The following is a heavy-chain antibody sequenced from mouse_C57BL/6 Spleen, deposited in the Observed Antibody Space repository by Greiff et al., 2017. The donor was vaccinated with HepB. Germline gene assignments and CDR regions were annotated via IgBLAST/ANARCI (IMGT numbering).Heavy chain of an antibody. CDR1: GYTFTDYE. CDR2: IDPETGGT. V-gene: IGHV1-15*01. Sequence: VQLQQSGAELVRPGASVTLSCKASGYTFTDYEMHWVKQTPVHGLEWIGAIDPETGGTAYNQKFKGKAILTADKSSSTAYMELRSLASEDSAVYCCTREVITTVVATGYFDVWGTGTTVTVSS. J-gene: IGHJ1*03. D-gene: IGHD1-1*01. CDR3: TREVITTVVATGYFDV.